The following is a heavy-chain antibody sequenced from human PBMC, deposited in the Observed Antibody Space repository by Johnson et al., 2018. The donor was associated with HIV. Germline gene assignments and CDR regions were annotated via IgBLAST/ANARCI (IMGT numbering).Heavy chain of an antibody. Sequence: VQLVESGGGVVQPGRSLRLSCAASGFTFSSYAMHWVRQAPGKGLEYVSAISSNGGSTYYANSVKGRFTISRDNSKNTLYLQMGNLRADDMAVYYCAREETTAPAAFDIWGQGTMVTVSS. D-gene: IGHD4-17*01. CDR2: ISSNGGST. V-gene: IGHV3-64*01. CDR3: AREETTAPAAFDI. J-gene: IGHJ3*02. CDR1: GFTFSSYA.